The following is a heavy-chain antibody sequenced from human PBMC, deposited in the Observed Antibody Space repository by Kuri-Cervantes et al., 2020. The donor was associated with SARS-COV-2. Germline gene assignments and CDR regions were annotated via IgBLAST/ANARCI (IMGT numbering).Heavy chain of an antibody. CDR2: INPNSGGT. Sequence: ASVKVSCKASGYTFTGYYMHWVRQAPGQGLEWMGWINPNSGGTNYAQKFQGRVTMTRDTSISTAYMELSRLRSDDTAVYYCARVSGSYGNPSDYWGQGTLVNVSS. D-gene: IGHD1-26*01. J-gene: IGHJ4*02. CDR3: ARVSGSYGNPSDY. V-gene: IGHV1-2*02. CDR1: GYTFTGYY.